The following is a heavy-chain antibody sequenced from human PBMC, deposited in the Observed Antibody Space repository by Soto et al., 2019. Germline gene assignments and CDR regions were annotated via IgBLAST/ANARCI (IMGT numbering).Heavy chain of an antibody. CDR2: INHSGST. V-gene: IGHV4-34*01. Sequence: ASETLSLTCAVYGGSFSGSYWSWIRQPPGKGLEWIGEINHSGSTNYNPSLKSRVTISVDTSKNQFSLKLSSVTAADTAVYYCARNHYDYVWGSYRPLGFDYWGQGTPVTVSS. CDR3: ARNHYDYVWGSYRPLGFDY. J-gene: IGHJ4*02. D-gene: IGHD3-16*02. CDR1: GGSFSGSY.